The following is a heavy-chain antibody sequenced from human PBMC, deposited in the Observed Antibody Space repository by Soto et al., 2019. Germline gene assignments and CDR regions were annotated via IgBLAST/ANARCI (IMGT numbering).Heavy chain of an antibody. CDR1: GFTFSRHG. Sequence: QVQLVESGGGVVQPGTSLRLSRAASGFTFSRHGMHWVRQAPGKGLEWLASVAYDGSTKYYVDSVNGRFTISRDNSRNTLYLQMNSLRAEDTAVYYCATWFSDQYDFSGRLHYWGQGTLVTVSS. CDR2: VAYDGSTK. D-gene: IGHD3-3*01. V-gene: IGHV3-33*05. J-gene: IGHJ4*02. CDR3: ATWFSDQYDFSGRLHY.